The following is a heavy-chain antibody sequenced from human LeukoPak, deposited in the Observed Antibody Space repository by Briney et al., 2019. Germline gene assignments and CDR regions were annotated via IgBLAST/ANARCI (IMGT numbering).Heavy chain of an antibody. CDR2: FDPEDGET. J-gene: IGHJ4*02. CDR3: ARELFWETTVTTVGSDY. D-gene: IGHD4-17*01. CDR1: GCTLTELS. Sequence: GASVKVSCKVSGCTLTELSMHWVRQAPGKGLEWMGGFDPEDGETIYAQKFQGRVTMTEYTSTDTAYMELNSLRPEDTAVYYCARELFWETTVTTVGSDYWGQGTLVTVSS. V-gene: IGHV1-24*01.